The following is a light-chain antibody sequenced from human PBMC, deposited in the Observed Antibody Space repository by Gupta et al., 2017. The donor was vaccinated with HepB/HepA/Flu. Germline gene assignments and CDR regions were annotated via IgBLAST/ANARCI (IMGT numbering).Light chain of an antibody. J-gene: IGKJ4*01. CDR2: GAS. Sequence: DIQMTQSPSSLSAFVGDRVTVTCRASQSISRYLNWYQQKPGKAPKLLIYGASSLQSGVPSRFSGSGSGTDFTLTINNLQPEDFAIYYCQHSYTTPLTFGGGTRWRSN. CDR3: QHSYTTPLT. V-gene: IGKV1-39*01. CDR1: QSISRY.